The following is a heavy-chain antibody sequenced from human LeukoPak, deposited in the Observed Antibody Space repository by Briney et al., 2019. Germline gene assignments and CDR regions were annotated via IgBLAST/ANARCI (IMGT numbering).Heavy chain of an antibody. V-gene: IGHV4-59*08. J-gene: IGHJ3*02. Sequence: SETLSLTCTVSGGSISSYYWSWIRQPPGKGLEWIGYIYYSGSTNYNPSLKSRVTISVDTSKNQFSLKLSSVTAADTAVYYCARHRLGLTRDFDIWGQGTMVTVSS. CDR2: IYYSGST. CDR1: GGSISSYY. CDR3: ARHRLGLTRDFDI. D-gene: IGHD3/OR15-3a*01.